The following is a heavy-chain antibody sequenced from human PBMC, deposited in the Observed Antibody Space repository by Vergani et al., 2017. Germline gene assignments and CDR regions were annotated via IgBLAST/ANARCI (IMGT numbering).Heavy chain of an antibody. D-gene: IGHD2-21*02. Sequence: EVQLLESGGGLVQPGGSLRLSCAASGFTFSSYAMSWVRQAPGKGLEWVSAISGSGGSTYYADSVKGRFTISRDNSKNTLYLQMNSLRAEDTAGYYCAKDLDIVVVTTILRYWGQGTLVTVSS. CDR3: AKDLDIVVVTTILRY. V-gene: IGHV3-23*01. J-gene: IGHJ4*02. CDR1: GFTFSSYA. CDR2: ISGSGGST.